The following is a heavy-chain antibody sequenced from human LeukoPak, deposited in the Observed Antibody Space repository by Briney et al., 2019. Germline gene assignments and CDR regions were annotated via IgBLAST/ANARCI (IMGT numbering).Heavy chain of an antibody. CDR2: ISYDGSNK. CDR3: ARVPASGSYSYFDY. Sequence: PGGSLRLSCAASGFTFSSYGMHWVRQAPGKGLEWVAVISYDGSNKYYADSVKGRFTISRDNSKNTLYLQMGSLRAEDMAVYYCARVPASGSYSYFDYWGQGTLVTVSS. J-gene: IGHJ4*02. D-gene: IGHD1-26*01. V-gene: IGHV3-30*03. CDR1: GFTFSSYG.